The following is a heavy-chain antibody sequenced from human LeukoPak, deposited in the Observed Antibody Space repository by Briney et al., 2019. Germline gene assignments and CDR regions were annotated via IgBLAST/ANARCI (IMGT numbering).Heavy chain of an antibody. CDR3: ARSMFASGSYYSRDY. J-gene: IGHJ4*02. D-gene: IGHD3-10*01. Sequence: GEFLKISCKGSGYSFTNYWISWVRQMPGKGLEWMGRIDPSDSYTNYSPSFQGHVTISADKSISTAYLQWSSLKASDTAMYYCARSMFASGSYYSRDYWGQGTLVTVSS. CDR2: IDPSDSYT. V-gene: IGHV5-10-1*01. CDR1: GYSFTNYW.